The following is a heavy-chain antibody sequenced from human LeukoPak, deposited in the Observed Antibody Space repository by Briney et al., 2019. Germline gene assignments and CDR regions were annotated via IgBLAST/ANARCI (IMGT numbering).Heavy chain of an antibody. D-gene: IGHD3-22*01. Sequence: SVKVSCKASGGTFSSYAISWVRQAPGQGLEWMGGIIPIFGTANYAQRFQGRVTITADESTSTAYMELSSLRSEDTAVYYCASGTYDSSGYYFFYYYYGMDVWGQGTTVTVSS. J-gene: IGHJ6*02. CDR2: IIPIFGTA. V-gene: IGHV1-69*13. CDR3: ASGTYDSSGYYFFYYYYGMDV. CDR1: GGTFSSYA.